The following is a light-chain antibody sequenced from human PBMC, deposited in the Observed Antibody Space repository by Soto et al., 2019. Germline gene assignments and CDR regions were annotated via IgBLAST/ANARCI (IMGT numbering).Light chain of an antibody. J-gene: IGKJ4*01. Sequence: EMVMTQSPATLSVSPGERATLSCRASQSVSSNLAWYQQKPGQAPRLLIYGASTRATGIPARFSGSRSGTEFTLTISSLQSEDFAVYYWQQYNNWPLTFGGGTKVEIK. CDR3: QQYNNWPLT. CDR1: QSVSSN. CDR2: GAS. V-gene: IGKV3-15*01.